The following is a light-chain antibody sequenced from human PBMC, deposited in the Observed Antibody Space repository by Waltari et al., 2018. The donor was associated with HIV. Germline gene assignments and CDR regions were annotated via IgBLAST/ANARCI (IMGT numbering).Light chain of an antibody. CDR3: CAYAGSTTYVF. Sequence: QSALTQPASVSGSPGQSITISCTGTSSDVGGYNLVSWYQQHPGKAPKLLIYEVSKRPSGVSNRFSGSKSGNTASLTISGRQAEDEADYYCCAYAGSTTYVFFGGGTKLTVL. CDR2: EVS. V-gene: IGLV2-23*02. J-gene: IGLJ2*01. CDR1: SSDVGGYNL.